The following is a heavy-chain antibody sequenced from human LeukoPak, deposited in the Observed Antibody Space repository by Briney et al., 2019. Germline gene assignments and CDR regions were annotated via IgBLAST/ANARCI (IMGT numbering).Heavy chain of an antibody. CDR1: GFTFSSYG. V-gene: IGHV3-30*12. J-gene: IGHJ3*02. Sequence: PGGSLRLSCAASGFTFSSYGMHWVRQAPGKGLEWVAVISYDGSNKYYADSVKGRFTISRDNSKNTLFLQMNSLRAEDTALYYCAQIGGSGNNLYAFDIWGQGTMVTVSS. CDR2: ISYDGSNK. CDR3: AQIGGSGNNLYAFDI. D-gene: IGHD3-10*01.